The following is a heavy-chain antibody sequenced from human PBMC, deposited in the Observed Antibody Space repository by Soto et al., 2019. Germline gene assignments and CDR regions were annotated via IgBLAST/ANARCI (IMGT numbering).Heavy chain of an antibody. CDR2: ISSSGSTI. Sequence: TXGSLRLSCAASGFTLSDYYMSWIRQAPGKGLEWVSYISSSGSTIYYADSVKGRFTISRDNAKNSLYLQMNSLRAEDTAVYYCARDPSSSSSPSYFDYWGQGTLVTVSS. CDR1: GFTLSDYY. D-gene: IGHD6-6*01. J-gene: IGHJ4*02. CDR3: ARDPSSSSSPSYFDY. V-gene: IGHV3-11*01.